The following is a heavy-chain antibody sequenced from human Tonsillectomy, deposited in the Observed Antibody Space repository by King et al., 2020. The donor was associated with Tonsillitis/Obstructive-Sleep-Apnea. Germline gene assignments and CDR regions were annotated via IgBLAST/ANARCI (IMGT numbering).Heavy chain of an antibody. CDR2: ISYDGTNE. CDR1: GVTFSSFA. V-gene: IGHV3-30*04. D-gene: IGHD2-15*01. CDR3: AGGSREFDY. J-gene: IGHJ4*02. Sequence: QLVQSGGGVVQPGRSLRLSCAASGVTFSSFAMHWVRQAPGKGREGVALISYDGTNEHYAASAKGRFTISRDNSKKTLFLQMNSLRAEDTAVYYCAGGSREFDYWGQGALVTVSS.